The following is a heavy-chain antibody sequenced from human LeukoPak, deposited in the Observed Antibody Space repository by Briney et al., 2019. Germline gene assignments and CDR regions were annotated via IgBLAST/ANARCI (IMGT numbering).Heavy chain of an antibody. J-gene: IGHJ4*02. CDR2: IYYSGST. V-gene: IGHV4-59*01. CDR1: GGSISSYY. Sequence: SGPTLVKPSETLSLTCTVSGGSISSYYWSWIRQPPGKGLEWIGYIYYSGSTNYNPSLKSRVTISVDTSKNQFSLKLSSVTAADTAVYYCARASYYYDSSGYYSGPNFDYWGQGTLVTVSS. CDR3: ARASYYYDSSGYYSGPNFDY. D-gene: IGHD3-22*01.